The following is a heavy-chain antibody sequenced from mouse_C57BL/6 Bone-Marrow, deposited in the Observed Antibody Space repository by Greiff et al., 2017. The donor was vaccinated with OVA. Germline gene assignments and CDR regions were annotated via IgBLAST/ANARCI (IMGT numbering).Heavy chain of an antibody. CDR3: ARRSGSFDY. CDR1: GYTFTSYW. CDR2: IDPSDSYT. J-gene: IGHJ2*01. D-gene: IGHD1-3*01. Sequence: QVQLQQPGAELVRPGTSVKLSCKASGYTFTSYWMHWVKQRPGQGLEWIGVIDPSDSYTNYNQKFKGKATLTVDTSSSTAYMQLSSLTSDYSAVYYCARRSGSFDYWGQGTTLTVSS. V-gene: IGHV1-59*01.